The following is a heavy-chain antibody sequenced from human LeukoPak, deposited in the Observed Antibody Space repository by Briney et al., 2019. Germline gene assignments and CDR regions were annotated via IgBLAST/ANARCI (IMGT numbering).Heavy chain of an antibody. CDR2: SIPIFGTA. D-gene: IGHD3-22*01. V-gene: IGHV1-69*05. CDR1: VGTFSSYA. Sequence: GASVKVSFKASVGTFSSYAISWVRQSPGQGLEWMGGSIPIFGTANYAHKFQGSVTITTDESTSTAYMEPSRLSSRDSAVYYCARLQPDSPMIVPHWAESPLVSV. CDR3: ARLQPDSPMIVPH. J-gene: IGHJ1*01.